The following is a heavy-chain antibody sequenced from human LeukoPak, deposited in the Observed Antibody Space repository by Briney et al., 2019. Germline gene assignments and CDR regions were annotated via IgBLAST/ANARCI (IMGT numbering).Heavy chain of an antibody. Sequence: ASVKVSCKASGYTFTGYYMHWVRQAPGQGLEWMGWINPNSGGTNYAQKFQGWVTMTRDTSISTAYMELSRLRSDDTAVYYCAREAGYCSSTSCYPYYGMDVWGKGTTVTVSP. D-gene: IGHD2-2*01. CDR3: AREAGYCSSTSCYPYYGMDV. J-gene: IGHJ6*04. CDR1: GYTFTGYY. V-gene: IGHV1-2*04. CDR2: INPNSGGT.